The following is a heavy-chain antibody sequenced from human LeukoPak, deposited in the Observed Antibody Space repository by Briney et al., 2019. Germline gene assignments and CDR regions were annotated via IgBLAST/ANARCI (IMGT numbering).Heavy chain of an antibody. Sequence: GGSLRLSCAASGFTFDDYAMHWVRQAPWKGLEWVSGISWNSGSIGYADSVKGRFTISRDNAKNSLYLQMNSLRAEDTALYYCAKEGSYRTFDYWGQGTLVTVSS. CDR3: AKEGSYRTFDY. J-gene: IGHJ4*02. V-gene: IGHV3-9*01. D-gene: IGHD3-16*02. CDR2: ISWNSGSI. CDR1: GFTFDDYA.